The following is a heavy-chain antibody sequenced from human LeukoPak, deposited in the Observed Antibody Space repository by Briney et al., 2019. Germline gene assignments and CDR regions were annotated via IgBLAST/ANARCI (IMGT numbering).Heavy chain of an antibody. Sequence: GGSLRLSCAASGFTFSSYAMHWVRQAPGKGLEWVAVISYDGTNKYYADSVKGRFTISRDNSKNTLYLQMNSLRAEDSAVYYCARAPRTAANFDYWGQGTLVTVSS. J-gene: IGHJ4*02. CDR1: GFTFSSYA. CDR2: ISYDGTNK. D-gene: IGHD6-13*01. V-gene: IGHV3-30-3*01. CDR3: ARAPRTAANFDY.